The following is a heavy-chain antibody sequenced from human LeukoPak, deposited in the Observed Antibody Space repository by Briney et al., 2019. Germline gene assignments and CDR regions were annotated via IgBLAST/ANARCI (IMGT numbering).Heavy chain of an antibody. V-gene: IGHV1-3*01. CDR1: GDTFTSYA. CDR2: INAGDGNT. D-gene: IGHD6-13*01. CDR3: ARATQGIIAAAGPAGGLDY. Sequence: ASVKVSCKASGDTFTSYAMHWVRQAPGQRHDWRGWINAGDGNTKYSQKFQGRVTITRDTSASTAYMQLSSLRSEDTAVYYCARATQGIIAAAGPAGGLDYWGQGTLVTVSS. J-gene: IGHJ4*02.